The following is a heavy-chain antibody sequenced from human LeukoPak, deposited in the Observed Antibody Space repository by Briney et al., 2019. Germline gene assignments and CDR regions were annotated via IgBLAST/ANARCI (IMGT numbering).Heavy chain of an antibody. Sequence: PGGSLRLSCAASGFTFSSYSMNWVRQAPGKGLEWVSAISTSGGSTYYADSVKGRFTISRDNSKDTLFLQMNSLRAEDTAVYYCAKPYSSGWWGAFDIWGQGTMVTVSS. V-gene: IGHV3-23*01. CDR2: ISTSGGST. CDR3: AKPYSSGWWGAFDI. J-gene: IGHJ3*02. D-gene: IGHD6-19*01. CDR1: GFTFSSYS.